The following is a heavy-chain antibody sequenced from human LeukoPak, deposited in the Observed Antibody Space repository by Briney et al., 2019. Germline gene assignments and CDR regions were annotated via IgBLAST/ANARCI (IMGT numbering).Heavy chain of an antibody. Sequence: GGSLRLSCAASGFTFSSYEMNWVRQAPGKRLEWVSYISSSGSTIYYADSVKGRFTISRDNAKNSLYLQMNSLRAEDTAVYYCARGVVVVAANDYWGQGTLVTVSS. CDR1: GFTFSSYE. V-gene: IGHV3-48*03. D-gene: IGHD2-15*01. CDR3: ARGVVVVAANDY. J-gene: IGHJ4*02. CDR2: ISSSGSTI.